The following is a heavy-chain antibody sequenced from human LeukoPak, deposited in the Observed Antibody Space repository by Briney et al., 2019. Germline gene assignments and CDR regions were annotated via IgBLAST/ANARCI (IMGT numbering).Heavy chain of an antibody. CDR1: GFTFSSYA. CDR2: ISTSSSTM. J-gene: IGHJ4*02. V-gene: IGHV3-48*02. CDR3: ARDRIQLWQRYFDY. D-gene: IGHD5-18*01. Sequence: GGSLRLSCAASGFTFSSYAMSWVRQAPGKGLEWVSYISTSSSTMLYADSVKGRFTISRDNVENSLYLQMNSLRDEDTAVYYCARDRIQLWQRYFDYWGQGTLVTLSS.